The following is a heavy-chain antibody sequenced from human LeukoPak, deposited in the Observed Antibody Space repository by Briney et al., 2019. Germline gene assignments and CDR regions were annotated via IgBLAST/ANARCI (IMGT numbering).Heavy chain of an antibody. CDR1: GFSLSTSGMC. CDR2: IDWDDDR. J-gene: IGHJ6*02. Sequence: SGPTLVNPTQTLTLTCTFSGFSLSTSGMCVSWIRQPPGKALEWLARIDWDDDRYYNTSLKTRLTISKDTSKNNVVLTMTNMDPVDTATYYCARSSRDHYYNYGMDVWGQGTTVTVSS. D-gene: IGHD5-24*01. V-gene: IGHV2-70*11. CDR3: ARSSRDHYYNYGMDV.